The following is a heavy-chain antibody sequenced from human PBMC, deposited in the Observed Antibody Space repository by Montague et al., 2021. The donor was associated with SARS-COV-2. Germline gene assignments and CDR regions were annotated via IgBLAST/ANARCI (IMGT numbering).Heavy chain of an antibody. Sequence: SETLSLTCAVSDGSFGDDHWSWIRQPPGKGLEWIGDIKQSGRTNYNPSLKSRVTISVDTSKNQFSLKVTSVTAADTAVYFCARGHLSVSMIVVVFTSASYYFDYWGQGAQVTVSS. J-gene: IGHJ4*02. D-gene: IGHD3-22*01. CDR3: ARGHLSVSMIVVVFTSASYYFDY. V-gene: IGHV4-34*01. CDR1: DGSFGDDH. CDR2: IKQSGRT.